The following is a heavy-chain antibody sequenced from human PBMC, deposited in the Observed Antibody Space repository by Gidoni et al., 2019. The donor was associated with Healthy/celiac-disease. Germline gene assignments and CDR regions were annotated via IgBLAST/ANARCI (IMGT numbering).Heavy chain of an antibody. CDR3: ARDTAPSGYDLGY. CDR1: GFTFSSYA. V-gene: IGHV3-30*04. CDR2: ISYDGSNK. D-gene: IGHD5-12*01. Sequence: QVQLVESGGGVVQPGRSLSLSCAASGFTFSSYAMHWVRQAPGKGLEWVAVISYDGSNKYYADSVKGRFTISRDNSKNTLYLQMNSLRAEDTAVYYCARDTAPSGYDLGYWGQGTLVTVSS. J-gene: IGHJ4*02.